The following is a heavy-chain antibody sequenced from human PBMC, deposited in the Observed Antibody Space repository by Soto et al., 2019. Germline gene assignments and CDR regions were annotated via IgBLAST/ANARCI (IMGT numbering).Heavy chain of an antibody. D-gene: IGHD6-13*01. CDR1: GGSFSGYY. CDR2: INHSGST. J-gene: IGHJ4*02. Sequence: SETLSLTCAVYGGSFSGYYWSWIRQPPGKGLEWIGEINHSGSTNYNPSLKSRVTISVDTSKNQFSLKLSSVTAADTAVYYCAGGAAAGYYFDYWGQGTLVTVSS. V-gene: IGHV4-34*01. CDR3: AGGAAAGYYFDY.